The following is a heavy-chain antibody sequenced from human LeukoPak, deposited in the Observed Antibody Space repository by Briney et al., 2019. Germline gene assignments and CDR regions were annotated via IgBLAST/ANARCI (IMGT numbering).Heavy chain of an antibody. CDR1: GFSFSDYT. CDR2: ISSTSTYL. Sequence: GGSLRLSCAASGFSFSDYTMNWVRQAPGKGLEWVSSISSTSTYLRYADSVKGRFTISRDNAKNSLYLQMNSLRAEDTAVYYCARDYSTSYFRVPDYYYMDVWGKGTTVTVSS. CDR3: ARDYSTSYFRVPDYYYMDV. V-gene: IGHV3-21*01. D-gene: IGHD6-6*01. J-gene: IGHJ6*03.